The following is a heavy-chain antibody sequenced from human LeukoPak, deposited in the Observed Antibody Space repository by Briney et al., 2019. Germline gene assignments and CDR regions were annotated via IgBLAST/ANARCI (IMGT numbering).Heavy chain of an antibody. Sequence: SETLYLTCTVSGGSISSYYWSWIRQPPGKGLEWIGYIYYSGSTNYNTSLKSRVSISVDTSKHQFSMKLSSVTAADTAVYYCARGSAYYYDSSGYPTFDYWGQGTLVTVSS. J-gene: IGHJ4*02. V-gene: IGHV4-59*01. CDR2: IYYSGST. CDR3: ARGSAYYYDSSGYPTFDY. CDR1: GGSISSYY. D-gene: IGHD3-22*01.